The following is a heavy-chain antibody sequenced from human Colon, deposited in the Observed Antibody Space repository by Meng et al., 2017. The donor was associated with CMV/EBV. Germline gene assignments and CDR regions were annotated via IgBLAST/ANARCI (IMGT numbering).Heavy chain of an antibody. J-gene: IGHJ4*02. V-gene: IGHV3-23*01. CDR3: TKGTRAYGGNSGSLDY. CDR1: GFNFNYYA. CDR2: ISGDGGT. Sequence: EVQLLESGGGLVQPGGSLSLSCAASGFNFNYYAMSWVRQAPGKGLEWISAISGDGGTYYADSVKGRFVISRDNSKNTLYLQMNSLRVDDVAVYYCTKGTRAYGGNSGSLDYWGQGALVTVSS. D-gene: IGHD4-23*01.